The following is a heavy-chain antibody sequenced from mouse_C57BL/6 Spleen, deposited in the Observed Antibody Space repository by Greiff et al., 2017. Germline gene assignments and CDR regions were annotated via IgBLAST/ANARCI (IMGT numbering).Heavy chain of an antibody. CDR3: ARRGSNDCFDY. D-gene: IGHD2-5*01. CDR2: INPGSGGT. V-gene: IGHV1-54*01. CDR1: GYAFTNYL. Sequence: QVQLQESGAELVRPGTSVKVSCKASGYAFTNYLIEWVKQRPGQGLEWIGVINPGSGGTNYNEKFKGKATLTADKSSSTAYMQLSSLTTEDSAVYFCARRGSNDCFDYWGQGTTVTVSS. J-gene: IGHJ2*01.